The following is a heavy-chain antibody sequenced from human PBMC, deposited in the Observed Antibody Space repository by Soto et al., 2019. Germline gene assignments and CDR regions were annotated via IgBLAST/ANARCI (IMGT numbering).Heavy chain of an antibody. D-gene: IGHD3-3*01. CDR1: GFTFSDYY. CDR2: ISSSGSTI. Sequence: PGGSLRLSCAASGFTFSDYYMSWIRQAPGKGLEWVSYISSSGSTIYYADSVKGRFTISRDNAKNSLYLQMNSLRAGDTAVYYCARDLVKDYDFWSGYPRYLDVWGKGTTVTVSS. J-gene: IGHJ6*03. V-gene: IGHV3-11*01. CDR3: ARDLVKDYDFWSGYPRYLDV.